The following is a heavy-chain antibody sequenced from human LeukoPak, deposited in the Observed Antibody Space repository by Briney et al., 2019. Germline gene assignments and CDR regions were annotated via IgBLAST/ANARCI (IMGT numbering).Heavy chain of an antibody. CDR2: IYYSGST. CDR3: AREASDDSSQTVVYYFDY. CDR1: DGSLSSYY. J-gene: IGHJ4*02. Sequence: SETLSLTCTVSDGSLSSYYWSWIRQPAGKGLEWIGYIYYSGSTYYNPSLKSRVTISVDTSKNQFSLKLSSVTAADTAVYYCAREASDDSSQTVVYYFDYWGQGTLVTVSS. D-gene: IGHD3-22*01. V-gene: IGHV4-59*06.